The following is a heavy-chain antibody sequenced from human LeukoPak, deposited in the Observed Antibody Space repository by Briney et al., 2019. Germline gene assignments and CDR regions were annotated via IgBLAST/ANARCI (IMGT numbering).Heavy chain of an antibody. CDR1: GYTFTSYG. CDR3: ARHRITMVRGVIINDAFDI. J-gene: IGHJ3*02. CDR2: ISAYNGNT. D-gene: IGHD3-10*01. Sequence: ASVKVSCKTSGYTFTSYGISWVRQAPGQGLEWMGWISAYNGNTNYAQKLQGRVTMTTDTSTSTAYMELRSLRSDDTAVYYCARHRITMVRGVIINDAFDIWGQGTMVTVSS. V-gene: IGHV1-18*01.